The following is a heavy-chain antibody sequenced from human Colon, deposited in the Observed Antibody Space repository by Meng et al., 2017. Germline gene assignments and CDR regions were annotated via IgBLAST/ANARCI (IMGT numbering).Heavy chain of an antibody. CDR3: ARKRTSPGTLGFDY. CDR1: GDSISSGNG. CDR2: IYPSGRT. V-gene: IGHV4-4*02. D-gene: IGHD6-13*01. Sequence: ARLQGSGPGLVKPSGTLSLTCAVSGDSISSGNGWTWVRQPPGKGLEWIGEIYPSGRTSSNPSLQGRVTILLDKSKNQFSLELNSVTAADTAIYFCARKRTSPGTLGFDYWGQGTLVTVSS. J-gene: IGHJ4*02.